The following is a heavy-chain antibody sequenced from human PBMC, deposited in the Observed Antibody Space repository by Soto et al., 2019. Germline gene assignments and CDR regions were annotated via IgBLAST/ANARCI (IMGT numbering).Heavy chain of an antibody. J-gene: IGHJ5*02. CDR3: ARDHSLEYSSSSGWFDP. D-gene: IGHD6-6*01. Sequence: GGSLRLSCAASGFTFSSYSMNWVRQAPGKGLEWVSSISSSSSYIYYADSVKGRFTISRDNAKNSLYLQMNSLRAEDTAVYYCARDHSLEYSSSSGWFDPWGQGTLVTGSS. CDR2: ISSSSSYI. CDR1: GFTFSSYS. V-gene: IGHV3-21*01.